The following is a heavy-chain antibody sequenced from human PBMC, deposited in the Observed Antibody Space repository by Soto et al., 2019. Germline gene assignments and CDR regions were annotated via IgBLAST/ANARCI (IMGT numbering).Heavy chain of an antibody. Sequence: QVQLQESGPGLVKPSQTLSLTCTVSGGSISSGDYYWSWIRQHPGKGLEWIGYTYYSGSTYYNPSLKRRVTLSVDTSKNQFSLKLSSVTAADTAVYYCARWWSGSRQGFDPWGQGTRVTVSS. CDR2: TYYSGST. V-gene: IGHV4-31*03. J-gene: IGHJ5*02. CDR3: ARWWSGSRQGFDP. D-gene: IGHD3-3*01. CDR1: GGSISSGDYY.